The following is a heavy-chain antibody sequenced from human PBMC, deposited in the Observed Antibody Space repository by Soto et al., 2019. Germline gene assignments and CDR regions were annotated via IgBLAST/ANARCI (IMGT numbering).Heavy chain of an antibody. CDR3: PGDDYESSGYYYVDY. J-gene: IGHJ4*02. D-gene: IGHD3-22*01. Sequence: GGSLRLSCAASGFTFGSYGMHWVRQAPGKGLEWVAVIWYDGSNKYYADSLKGRFTISRDNSKKTLYLQVNSLRAEDTAVYFCPGDDYESSGYYYVDYWVKGTLVPVSS. V-gene: IGHV3-33*01. CDR1: GFTFGSYG. CDR2: IWYDGSNK.